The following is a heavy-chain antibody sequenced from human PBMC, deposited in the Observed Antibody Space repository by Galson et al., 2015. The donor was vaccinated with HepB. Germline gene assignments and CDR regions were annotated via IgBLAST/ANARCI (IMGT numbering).Heavy chain of an antibody. CDR3: AKGYYDFWSGLNGVDY. CDR1: GFTFSSYG. D-gene: IGHD3-3*01. V-gene: IGHV3-30*18. CDR2: ISYDGSNK. Sequence: SLRLSCAASGFTFSSYGMHWVRQAPGKGLEWVAVISYDGSNKYYADSVKGRFTISRDNSKNTLYPQMNSLRAEDTAVYYCAKGYYDFWSGLNGVDYWGQGTLVTVSS. J-gene: IGHJ4*02.